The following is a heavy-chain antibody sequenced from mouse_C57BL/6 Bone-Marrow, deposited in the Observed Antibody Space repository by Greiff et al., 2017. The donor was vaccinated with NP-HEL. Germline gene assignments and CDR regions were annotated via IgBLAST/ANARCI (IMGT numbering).Heavy chain of an antibody. D-gene: IGHD1-1*01. J-gene: IGHJ2*01. CDR1: GFTFSDYY. Sequence: EVHLVESGGGLVQPGGSLKLSCAASGFTFSDYYMYWVRQTPEKRLEWVAYISNGGGSTYYPDTVKGRFTISRDNAKNTLYLQMSRLKSEDTAMYYCARHPHYYGSSLDYWGQGTTLTVSS. CDR3: ARHPHYYGSSLDY. CDR2: ISNGGGST. V-gene: IGHV5-12*01.